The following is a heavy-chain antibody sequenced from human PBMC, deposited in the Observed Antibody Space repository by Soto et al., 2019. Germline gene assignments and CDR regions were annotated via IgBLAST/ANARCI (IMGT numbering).Heavy chain of an antibody. CDR2: IYYSGTT. Sequence: SETLSLTCAVSGYSISSSNLWGWIRQPPGKGLEWIGYIYYSGTTYYNPSLKSRVTISVDRSKNQFSLKLSSVTAADTAVYYCASERMGAVATDDYWGQEPWSPSPQ. J-gene: IGHJ4*01. D-gene: IGHD6-19*01. CDR1: GYSISSSNL. CDR3: ASERMGAVATDDY. V-gene: IGHV4-28*03.